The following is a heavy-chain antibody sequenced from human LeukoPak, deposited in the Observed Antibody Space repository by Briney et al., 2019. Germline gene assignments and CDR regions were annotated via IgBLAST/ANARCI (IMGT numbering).Heavy chain of an antibody. CDR3: ARDRTHYYESSGYYSRWEY. CDR1: GYSLTSYF. Sequence: EASVKVSCKASGYSLTSYFMHWVRQAPGQGLEWMGIINPSGGSTSYAQKFQGRVTMTRDTPTSTVYMELSSLRSEDTAMYYCARDRTHYYESSGYYSRWEYWGQGTLVTVSS. J-gene: IGHJ4*02. V-gene: IGHV1-46*01. CDR2: INPSGGST. D-gene: IGHD3-22*01.